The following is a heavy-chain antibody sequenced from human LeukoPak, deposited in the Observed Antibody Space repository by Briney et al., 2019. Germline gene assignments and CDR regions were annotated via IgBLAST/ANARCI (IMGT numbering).Heavy chain of an antibody. CDR2: IYYSGST. CDR3: ARVVVLGSLYYYYGMDV. D-gene: IGHD3-22*01. V-gene: IGHV4-59*01. Sequence: PSETLFLTCTVSGGSISSYYWSWIRQPPGKGLEWIGYIYYSGSTNYNPSLKSRVTISVDTSKNQFSLKLSSVTAADTAVYYCARVVVLGSLYYYYGMDVWGQGTTVTVSS. CDR1: GGSISSYY. J-gene: IGHJ6*02.